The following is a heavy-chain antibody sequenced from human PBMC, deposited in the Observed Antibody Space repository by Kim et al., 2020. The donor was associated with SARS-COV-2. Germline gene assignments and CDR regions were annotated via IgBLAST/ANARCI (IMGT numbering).Heavy chain of an antibody. CDR1: GDSFPTYW. D-gene: IGHD1-26*01. Sequence: GASLKISCKGSGDSFPTYWIGWVRQMPGTGLEWMGIIFTGDSDTRYSPSFQGQVTISAVKSISTAYLQWSSLKASDTAMYYCARLHSGSLRQWGQGTLVTVSS. V-gene: IGHV5-51*01. CDR2: IFTGDSDT. J-gene: IGHJ1*01. CDR3: ARLHSGSLRQ.